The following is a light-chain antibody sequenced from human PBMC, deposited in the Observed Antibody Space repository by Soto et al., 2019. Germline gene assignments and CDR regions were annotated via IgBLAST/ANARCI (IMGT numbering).Light chain of an antibody. CDR3: QQYSDWPPIT. CDR2: DAY. CDR1: QSVGTD. Sequence: EIVLTQSPASLSVSPGERFTLSCRASQSVGTDLAWYQQKPGQAHRLLIYDAYTGATGTPARFSGSGSGTEFALTISSLQSEDLAIYYCQQYSDWPPITFGQWTRLEIK. J-gene: IGKJ5*01. V-gene: IGKV3-15*01.